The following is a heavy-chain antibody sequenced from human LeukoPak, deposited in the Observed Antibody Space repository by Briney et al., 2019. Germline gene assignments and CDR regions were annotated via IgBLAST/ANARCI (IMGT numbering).Heavy chain of an antibody. CDR1: GFTFSSYS. CDR2: ISSSSSTI. CDR3: ARDAGRWGSRGYYFDY. J-gene: IGHJ4*02. D-gene: IGHD7-27*01. Sequence: GGSLRLSCAASGFTFSSYSMNWVRQAPGKGPEWVSYISSSSSTIYYADSVKGRFTISRGNAKNSLYLQMNSLRAEDTAVYYCARDAGRWGSRGYYFDYWGQGTLVTVSS. V-gene: IGHV3-48*01.